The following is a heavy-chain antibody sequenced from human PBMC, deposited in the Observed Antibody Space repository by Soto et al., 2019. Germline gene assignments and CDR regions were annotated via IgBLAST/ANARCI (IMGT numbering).Heavy chain of an antibody. CDR1: GYTFTNYG. D-gene: IGHD6-6*01. Sequence: QVQVVQSGTEVKKPGASVKVSCKASGYTFTNYGISWVRQAPGQGLEWMGWISAYNGNTNYAQIFQGRVTLTTDTSTTTAYMELRSLRSDDTAVYYCERGDSSSRLDPWGQGTLVTVSS. V-gene: IGHV1-18*01. CDR3: ERGDSSSRLDP. CDR2: ISAYNGNT. J-gene: IGHJ5*02.